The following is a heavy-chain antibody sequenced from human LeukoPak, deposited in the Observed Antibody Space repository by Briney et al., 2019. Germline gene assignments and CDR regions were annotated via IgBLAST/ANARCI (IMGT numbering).Heavy chain of an antibody. CDR1: GFSFSNYA. CDR3: AKDLAEYSDSSGYFDY. V-gene: IGHV3-30*18. CDR2: ISYDGSNK. D-gene: IGHD6-6*01. J-gene: IGHJ4*02. Sequence: GGSLRLSCAASGFSFSNYAMHWVRQAPGKGLEWVAIISYDGSNKYYADSVKGRFTISRDNSKNRLSLQMNSLRVADTAVYYCAKDLAEYSDSSGYFDYWGQGTLVTASS.